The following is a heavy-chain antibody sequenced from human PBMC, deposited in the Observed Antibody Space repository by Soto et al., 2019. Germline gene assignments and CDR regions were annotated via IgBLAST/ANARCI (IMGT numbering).Heavy chain of an antibody. D-gene: IGHD6-6*01. CDR1: GGSINSGDYS. CDR3: ARVEYSSSSGWFDP. V-gene: IGHV4-30-4*02. CDR2: IYFSGST. J-gene: IGHJ5*02. Sequence: NPSESLSLTCTVSGGSINSGDYSWSWIPQPPGKGLEWIGYIYFSGSTYYDPSRKSRVTISVDTSKIQFSLKLSSVTAADTAVYYCARVEYSSSSGWFDPWGQGTLVTVSS.